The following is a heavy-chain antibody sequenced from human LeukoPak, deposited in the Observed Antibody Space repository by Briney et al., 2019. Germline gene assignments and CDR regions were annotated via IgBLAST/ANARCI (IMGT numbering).Heavy chain of an antibody. CDR3: ARELDLYNWNYGGGYYFDY. J-gene: IGHJ4*02. V-gene: IGHV3-11*04. CDR1: GFTFSDYY. D-gene: IGHD1-7*01. CDR2: ISSSGSTI. Sequence: GGSLRLSCAASGFTFSDYYMSWIRQAPGKGLEWGSYISSSGSTIYYADSVKGRFTISRDNAKNSLYLQMNSLRAEDTAVYYCARELDLYNWNYGGGYYFDYWGQGTLVTVSS.